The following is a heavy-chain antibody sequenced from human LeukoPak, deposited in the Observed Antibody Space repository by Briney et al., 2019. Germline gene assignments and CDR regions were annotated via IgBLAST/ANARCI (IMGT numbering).Heavy chain of an antibody. Sequence: GGSLRLSCAASGFTFSSYEMNWVRQAPGKGLEWVSYISSSGSTIYYADSVKGRFTISRDNDKISLYLQINSLRAEDTAVYYCARAARGDFGSGYHDLNWFDAWGQGTLVAVSS. CDR2: ISSSGSTI. V-gene: IGHV3-48*03. CDR1: GFTFSSYE. D-gene: IGHD3-3*01. CDR3: ARAARGDFGSGYHDLNWFDA. J-gene: IGHJ5*02.